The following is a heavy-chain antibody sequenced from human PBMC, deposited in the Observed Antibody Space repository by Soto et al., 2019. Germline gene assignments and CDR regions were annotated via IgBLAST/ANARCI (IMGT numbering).Heavy chain of an antibody. CDR1: GFTFSSYW. V-gene: IGHV3-7*01. CDR2: IKQDGSEK. CDR3: ARVGMDNYPPDRWGIYYGDYGRGAPYYFDY. D-gene: IGHD4-17*01. Sequence: GGSLRLSWAASGFTFSSYWMSWVRQAPGKGLEWVANIKQDGSEKYYVDSVKGRFTISRDNAKNSLYLQMNSLRAEDTAVYYCARVGMDNYPPDRWGIYYGDYGRGAPYYFDYWGQGTLVTVSS. J-gene: IGHJ4*02.